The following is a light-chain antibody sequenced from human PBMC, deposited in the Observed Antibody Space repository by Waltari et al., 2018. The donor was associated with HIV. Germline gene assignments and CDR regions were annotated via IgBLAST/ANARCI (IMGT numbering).Light chain of an antibody. CDR1: QPISNW. V-gene: IGKV1-5*03. CDR2: RAS. J-gene: IGKJ5*01. CDR3: QQYHTDPS. Sequence: DIHMTQSPSTLSAFVGDRVFIPCRASQPISNWLAWYQQKPGKAPKLLIHRASILESGVSSRFSGSGSGTEFTLIIDTLQVDNFATYYCQQYHTDPSFGQGTRLEFK.